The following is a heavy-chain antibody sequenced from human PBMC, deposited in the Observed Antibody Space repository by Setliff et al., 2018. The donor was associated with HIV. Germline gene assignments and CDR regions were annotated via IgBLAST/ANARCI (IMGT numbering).Heavy chain of an antibody. V-gene: IGHV4-59*12. Sequence: PSETLSLTCSVSGGSISNYYWSWIRQPPGEGLEWIGYISYSGSTYYNPSLKSRLTMSIDTSKSHFSLNLNSVTAADTAVYYCARGTTSITFDYWSQGTLVTVSS. D-gene: IGHD1-1*01. CDR2: ISYSGST. J-gene: IGHJ4*02. CDR3: ARGTTSITFDY. CDR1: GGSISNYY.